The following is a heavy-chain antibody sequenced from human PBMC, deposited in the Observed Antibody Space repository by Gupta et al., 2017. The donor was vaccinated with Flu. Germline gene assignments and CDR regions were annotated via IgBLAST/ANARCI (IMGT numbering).Heavy chain of an antibody. D-gene: IGHD2-2*01. Sequence: EVQLVESGGGLVKPGGSLRPSCAASGFTFSFYNINWVRQAPGKGLEWVSSISSSSDYIHYADSVKGRFTISRDNARKSVHLQMNRLRAEDTAVYYCARRFCGDATCYFAFDLWGQGTMVTVSS. CDR3: ARRFCGDATCYFAFDL. J-gene: IGHJ3*01. V-gene: IGHV3-21*01. CDR2: ISSSSDYI. CDR1: GFTFSFYN.